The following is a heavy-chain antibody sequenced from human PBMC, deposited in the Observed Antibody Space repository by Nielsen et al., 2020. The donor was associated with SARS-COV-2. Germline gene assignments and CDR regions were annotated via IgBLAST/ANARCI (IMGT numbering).Heavy chain of an antibody. Sequence: ASVKVSCKASGYTFTSYGISWVRQAPGQGLEWMGWISAYNGNTNYAQKLQGRVTMTTDTSTSTAYMELRSLRSDDTAVYYCARDRGYDYVWGSYRYRYYYYGMDVWGQGTTVTVSS. D-gene: IGHD3-16*02. J-gene: IGHJ6*02. CDR1: GYTFTSYG. CDR2: ISAYNGNT. CDR3: ARDRGYDYVWGSYRYRYYYYGMDV. V-gene: IGHV1-18*01.